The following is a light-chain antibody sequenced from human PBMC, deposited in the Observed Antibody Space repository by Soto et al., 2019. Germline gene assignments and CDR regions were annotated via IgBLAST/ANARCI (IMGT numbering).Light chain of an antibody. J-gene: IGKJ5*01. Sequence: ELVMTQSPVTLSVSPGDTATPSCRSSQSVGRNLAWYQQKPGQAPRLLLYGTSTRATGIPARFSGSGSGTEFTLTISSLQSEDFAVYYCQQYGSSPITFGQGTRLEIK. CDR1: QSVGRN. CDR2: GTS. CDR3: QQYGSSPIT. V-gene: IGKV3-15*01.